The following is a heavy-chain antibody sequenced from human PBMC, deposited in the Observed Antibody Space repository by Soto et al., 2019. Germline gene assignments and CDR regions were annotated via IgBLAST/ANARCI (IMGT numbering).Heavy chain of an antibody. CDR2: ISAYNGNT. CDR3: ARDLRGGSEFCGFDV. D-gene: IGHD2-15*01. J-gene: IGHJ6*02. CDR1: GYTFTSYG. V-gene: IGHV1-18*01. Sequence: ASVKVSCKASGYTFTSYGISWVRQAPGQGLEWMGWISAYNGNTNYAQKLQGRVTMTTDTSTSTAYMELRSLRSDDTAVYYCARDLRGGSEFCGFDVWGQGTTVTVSS.